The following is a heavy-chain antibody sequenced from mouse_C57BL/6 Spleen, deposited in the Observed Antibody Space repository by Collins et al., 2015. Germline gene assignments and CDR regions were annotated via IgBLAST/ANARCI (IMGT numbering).Heavy chain of an antibody. Sequence: QVQLQQSGPELVKPGASVKISCKASGFAFSSSWMNWVEQRPGKGLEWIGRIYPGDGNTNYNRKFKGKATLTADKSSSTAYMQLSSLTSEDSAVYFCARIYDGYPYAMDYWGQGTSVTVSS. D-gene: IGHD2-3*01. V-gene: IGHV1-82*01. CDR1: GFAFSSSW. J-gene: IGHJ4*01. CDR2: IYPGDGNT. CDR3: ARIYDGYPYAMDY.